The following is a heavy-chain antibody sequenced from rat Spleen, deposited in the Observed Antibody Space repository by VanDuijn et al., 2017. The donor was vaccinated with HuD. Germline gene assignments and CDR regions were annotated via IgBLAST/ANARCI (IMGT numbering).Heavy chain of an antibody. CDR3: TRGTYFRH. CDR1: GFTFSDYN. J-gene: IGHJ2*01. D-gene: IGHD4-6*01. CDR2: ISYDGSST. Sequence: EVQLVESGGGLVQPGRSLKLSCAASGFTFSDYNMAWVRQAPKKGLEWVATISYDGSSTYYRDSMKGRFTISRDNAKSTLYLQMNDLRSEDTATYYCTRGTYFRHWGQGVMVTVSS. V-gene: IGHV5-7*01.